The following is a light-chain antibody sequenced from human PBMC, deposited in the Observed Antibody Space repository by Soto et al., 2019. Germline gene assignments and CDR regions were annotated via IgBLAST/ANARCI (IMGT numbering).Light chain of an antibody. Sequence: IVLTQSPGTLSLSPGDRATLSCRARQSVSSNFLAWYQQKPGQAPRLLIYGASIRATGIPDRFSGSGSGTDFTLTIRRLEPEDFAMYFCHQYGSSPRTFGQGTKVEIK. CDR2: GAS. V-gene: IGKV3-20*01. J-gene: IGKJ1*01. CDR1: QSVSSNF. CDR3: HQYGSSPRT.